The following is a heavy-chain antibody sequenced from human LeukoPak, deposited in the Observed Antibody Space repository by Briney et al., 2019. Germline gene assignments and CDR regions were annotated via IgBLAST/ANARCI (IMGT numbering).Heavy chain of an antibody. CDR1: GGSISSGDYY. D-gene: IGHD3-3*01. Sequence: SQTLSLTCTVSGGSISSGDYYWSWIRQPPGKGLEWIGYIYYSGSTYYNPSLKSRVTISVDTSKNQFSLKLSSVTAADTAAYYCARDRLFGRTDAFDIWGQGTMVTVSS. CDR2: IYYSGST. CDR3: ARDRLFGRTDAFDI. J-gene: IGHJ3*02. V-gene: IGHV4-30-4*08.